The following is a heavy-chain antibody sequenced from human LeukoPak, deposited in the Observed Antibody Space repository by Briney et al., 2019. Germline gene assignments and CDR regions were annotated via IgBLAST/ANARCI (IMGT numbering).Heavy chain of an antibody. J-gene: IGHJ4*02. CDR1: GLSLSGNA. CDR2: ISSNGAGT. V-gene: IGHV3-64D*09. Sequence: GRSLRLSCSASGLSLSGNAMHWVRQAPVKGLEYVSAISSNGAGTYYVDSVKGRFTISRDNYKNTLYLQMSSLRLEDTALYYCVKGGREGGDSWGQGTLVTVSS. CDR3: VKGGREGGDS. D-gene: IGHD1-26*01.